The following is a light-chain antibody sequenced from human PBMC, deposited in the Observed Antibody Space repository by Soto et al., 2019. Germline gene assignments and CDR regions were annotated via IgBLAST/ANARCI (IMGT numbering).Light chain of an antibody. CDR3: HQYGSSPWT. CDR1: QSVSSSY. Sequence: EIVLTQSPGTLSLSPGERATLSCRASQSVSSSYLDWYQQKPGQAPRLLIYGASSRATGIPDRFSGSGSGTDFTLTISRLEPEDLEVYYCHQYGSSPWTFGQGTKVDIK. V-gene: IGKV3-20*01. CDR2: GAS. J-gene: IGKJ1*01.